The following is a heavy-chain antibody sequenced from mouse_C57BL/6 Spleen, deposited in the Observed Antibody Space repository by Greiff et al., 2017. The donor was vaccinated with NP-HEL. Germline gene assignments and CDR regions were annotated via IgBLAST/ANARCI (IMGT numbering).Heavy chain of an antibody. D-gene: IGHD2-3*01. CDR2: INYDGSST. CDR1: GFTFSDYY. Sequence: EVKVVESEGGLVQPGSSMKLSCTASGFTFSDYYMAWVRQVPEKGLEWVANINYDGSSTYYLDSLKSRFIISRDNAKNILYLQMSSLKSEDTATYYCAREIYDGYYVDAMDYWGQGTSVTVSS. CDR3: AREIYDGYYVDAMDY. V-gene: IGHV5-16*01. J-gene: IGHJ4*01.